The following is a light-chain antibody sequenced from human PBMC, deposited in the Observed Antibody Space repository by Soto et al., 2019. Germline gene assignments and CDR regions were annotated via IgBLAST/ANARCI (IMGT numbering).Light chain of an antibody. CDR3: QQYDGSPRT. Sequence: SPSTLSLSPGEGAPLCCRASQTVSSILAWYQQKRGQAPRLLIHGASNRATGIPARFSGSGSGTDFTLTITRLESEDFAVYYCQQYDGSPRTFGQGTKVDIK. V-gene: IGKV3-20*01. CDR2: GAS. J-gene: IGKJ1*01. CDR1: QTVSSI.